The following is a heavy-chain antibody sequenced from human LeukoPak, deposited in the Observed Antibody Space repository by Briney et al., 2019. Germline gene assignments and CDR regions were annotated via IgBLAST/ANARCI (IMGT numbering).Heavy chain of an antibody. Sequence: GASVKVSCKASGGTFSSYAISWVRQAPGQGLEWMGRIIPIFGTANYAQKFQGRVTITTDESTSTAYMELSSLRSEDTAVYYCARGLPSDNWFDPWGQGTLVTVSS. CDR2: IIPIFGTA. J-gene: IGHJ5*02. V-gene: IGHV1-69*05. CDR3: ARGLPSDNWFDP. CDR1: GGTFSSYA.